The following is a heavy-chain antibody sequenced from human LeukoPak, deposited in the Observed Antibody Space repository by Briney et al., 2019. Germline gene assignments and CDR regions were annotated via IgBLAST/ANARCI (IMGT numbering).Heavy chain of an antibody. CDR1: RFTFSNYG. V-gene: IGHV3-48*04. J-gene: IGHJ4*02. CDR3: VRSLRSADF. Sequence: GGSLRLSCAASRFTFSNYGVNWVRQAPGKGLEWVSYINSRSSTIYYADSVKGRFTISRDNAKNTLFLQMDSLRAEDTALYYCVRSLRSADFWGQGTLVTVSS. CDR2: INSRSSTI.